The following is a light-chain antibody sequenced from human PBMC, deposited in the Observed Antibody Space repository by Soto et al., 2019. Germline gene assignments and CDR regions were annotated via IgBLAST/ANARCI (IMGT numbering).Light chain of an antibody. Sequence: QSVLTQSPSASGTPGQRVTISCSGARSNIGSYYVYWYKQLPGTAPKVIIYSNNQRPSGVPDRFSGSKSGTSASLAISGLRSEDEADYYCAAWDDSLSANWVFGGGTKLTVL. CDR2: SNN. CDR3: AAWDDSLSANWV. V-gene: IGLV1-47*02. J-gene: IGLJ3*02. CDR1: RSNIGSYY.